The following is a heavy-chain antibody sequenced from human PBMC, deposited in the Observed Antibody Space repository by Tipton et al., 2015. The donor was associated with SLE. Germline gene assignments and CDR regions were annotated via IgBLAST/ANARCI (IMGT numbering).Heavy chain of an antibody. CDR3: ARVRGVVDHDAFDI. CDR1: GFIFSSYA. D-gene: IGHD3-22*01. V-gene: IGHV3-30*04. CDR2: ISYDGNNE. J-gene: IGHJ3*02. Sequence: SLRLSCAASGFIFSSYAIHWVRQAPGKGLEWLTVISYDGNNEYYADSVKGRFTISRDNSKNTLYLQMNSLRAEDTAVYYCARVRGVVDHDAFDIWGQGTMVTVSS.